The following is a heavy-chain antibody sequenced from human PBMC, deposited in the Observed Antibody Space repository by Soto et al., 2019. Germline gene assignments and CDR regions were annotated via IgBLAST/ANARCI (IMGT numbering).Heavy chain of an antibody. CDR1: GFSLSTSGLG. J-gene: IGHJ2*01. V-gene: IGHV2-5*02. CDR3: XXXXXXXXXXKXXTWYFDF. CDR2: SYWDDDR. Sequence: QITLKESGPTLVRPTQTLTLTCSISGFSLSTSGLGVGWIRQPPGKALEFLALSYWDDDRRYRPSLRSRLTITKDXSKXXXVXXXXXXXXXXXXXXXXXXXXXXXXXXKXXTWYFDFWGRGTLVTVSS.